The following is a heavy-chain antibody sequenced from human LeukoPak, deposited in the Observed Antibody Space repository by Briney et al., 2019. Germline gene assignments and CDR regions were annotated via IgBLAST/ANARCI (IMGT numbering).Heavy chain of an antibody. Sequence: PSETLSLTCAVYGGSFSGYYWSWIRQPPGKGLEWIGEINHSGSTNYNPSLKSRVTISVDTSKNQFSLKLSSVTAADTAVYYCARRTPRGRWLQGFDYWGQGTLVTVSS. CDR3: ARRTPRGRWLQGFDY. CDR1: GGSFSGYY. CDR2: INHSGST. D-gene: IGHD5-24*01. V-gene: IGHV4-34*01. J-gene: IGHJ4*02.